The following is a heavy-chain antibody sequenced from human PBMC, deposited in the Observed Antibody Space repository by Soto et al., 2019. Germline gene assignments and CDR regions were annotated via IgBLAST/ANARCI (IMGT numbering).Heavy chain of an antibody. CDR1: GYTFTTYG. Sequence: QVQLVQSGGEVKKPGASVKVSCKASGYTFTTYGISWVRQAPGQGLEWMGWISAYNGNTSYAQKLQGRVTMTTDTSTSTAYMELRSLRADDTAVYYCARVFFRLFAFDIWGQGTMVTVSS. CDR2: ISAYNGNT. J-gene: IGHJ3*02. CDR3: ARVFFRLFAFDI. D-gene: IGHD3-22*01. V-gene: IGHV1-18*01.